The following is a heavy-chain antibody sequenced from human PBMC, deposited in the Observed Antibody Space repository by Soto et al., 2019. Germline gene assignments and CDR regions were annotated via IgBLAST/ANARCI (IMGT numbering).Heavy chain of an antibody. Sequence: QVQLVQSGAEVKRPGSSVKVSCKASGDTFNFYSINWVRQAPGLGLEWMGRVNPIVSMSNYAQRFQGRVTRTADKTTSTPYMELSGLRSEDTAIYYCATSYGSGYRAFDYWGQGALVTVSS. CDR2: VNPIVSMS. CDR1: GDTFNFYS. V-gene: IGHV1-69*04. CDR3: ATSYGSGYRAFDY. J-gene: IGHJ4*02. D-gene: IGHD3-10*01.